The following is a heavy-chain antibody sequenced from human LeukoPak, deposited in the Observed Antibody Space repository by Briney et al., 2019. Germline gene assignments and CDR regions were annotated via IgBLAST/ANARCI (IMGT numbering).Heavy chain of an antibody. J-gene: IGHJ5*02. V-gene: IGHV1-18*01. CDR1: GYTFTSYG. CDR3: ARHHDFWSGYLDPFDP. Sequence: ASVKVSCKASGYTFTSYGISWVRQAPGQGLEWMGWISAYNGNTNYAQKLQGRVTMTTDTSTSTAYMELSSLRSEDTAVYYCARHHDFWSGYLDPFDPWGQGTLVTVSS. D-gene: IGHD3-3*01. CDR2: ISAYNGNT.